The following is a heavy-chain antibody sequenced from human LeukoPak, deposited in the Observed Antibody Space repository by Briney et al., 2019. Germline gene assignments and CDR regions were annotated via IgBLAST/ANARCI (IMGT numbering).Heavy chain of an antibody. Sequence: ASVTVSCTASGYTFINYDINWVRQAPGKGLQWMGWMNPNSGNTGYAQKFKGRVTITRNNSISTAYMDLSSLRAEDTAVYYCARGRASAGGYSGYDWGDWFDPWGQGTLVTVSS. CDR1: GYTFINYD. V-gene: IGHV1-8*03. CDR3: ARGRASAGGYSGYDWGDWFDP. CDR2: MNPNSGNT. D-gene: IGHD5-12*01. J-gene: IGHJ5*02.